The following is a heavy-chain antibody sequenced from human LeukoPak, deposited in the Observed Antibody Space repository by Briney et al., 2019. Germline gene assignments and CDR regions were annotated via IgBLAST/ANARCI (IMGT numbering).Heavy chain of an antibody. J-gene: IGHJ4*02. CDR3: ARGAAAGSYFDY. CDR1: GGSISSYY. CDR2: IYYSGST. D-gene: IGHD6-13*01. Sequence: PSETLSLTCTVSGGSISSYYWSWIRQPPGKGLEWIGYIYYSGSTNYNPSLKSRVTISVDTSKNQFPLKLSSVTAADTAVYYCARGAAAGSYFDYWGQGTLVTVSS. V-gene: IGHV4-59*12.